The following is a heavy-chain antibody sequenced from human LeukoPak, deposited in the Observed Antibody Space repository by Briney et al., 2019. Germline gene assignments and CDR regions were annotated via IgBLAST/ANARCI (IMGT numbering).Heavy chain of an antibody. D-gene: IGHD1-26*01. CDR3: ARGRSGSYFSFDY. V-gene: IGHV4-34*01. J-gene: IGHJ4*02. Sequence: SETLSLTWAVYGGSFSGYYWSWIRQPPGKGLEWIGEINHSGSTNYNPSLKSRVTISVDTSKNQFSLKLSSVTAADTAVYYCARGRSGSYFSFDYWGQGTLVTVSS. CDR1: GGSFSGYY. CDR2: INHSGST.